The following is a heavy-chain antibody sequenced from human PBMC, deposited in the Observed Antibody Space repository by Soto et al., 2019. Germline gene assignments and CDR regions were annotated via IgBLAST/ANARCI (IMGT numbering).Heavy chain of an antibody. J-gene: IGHJ5*02. CDR2: ISSSTDST. V-gene: IGHV3-11*05. Sequence: QVQLVESGGGLVKPGGSLRLSCAASGFVFSDYYMSWIRQAPGKGLEWVSHISSSTDSTTYAGSVRGRFTISRDNAKNSLYLEMNSLRAEDTAVYYCARFSWFGYCSGGNCYTMRSLDPWGQGTPVTVSS. CDR3: ARFSWFGYCSGGNCYTMRSLDP. CDR1: GFVFSDYY. D-gene: IGHD2-15*01.